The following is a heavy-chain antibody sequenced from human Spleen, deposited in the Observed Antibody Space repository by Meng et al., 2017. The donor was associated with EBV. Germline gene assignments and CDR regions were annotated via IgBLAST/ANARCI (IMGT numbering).Heavy chain of an antibody. CDR2: IGGGGFAT. J-gene: IGHJ5*02. V-gene: IGHV3-23*01. D-gene: IGHD6-19*01. CDR3: AKRPSYGSGWYCFDP. Sequence: VQLLESXXGXVXXGGXLRRFWAASGFIFSHYVMSWVRQAPGKGLEWVSTIGGGGFATYYADSVKGRFTISRDTSKNTLYLQMNSLRAEDTAIYYCAKRPSYGSGWYCFDPWGQGTQVTVSS. CDR1: GFIFSHYV.